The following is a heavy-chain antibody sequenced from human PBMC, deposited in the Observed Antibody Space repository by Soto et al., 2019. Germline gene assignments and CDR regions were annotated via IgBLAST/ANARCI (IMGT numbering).Heavy chain of an antibody. D-gene: IGHD3-22*01. CDR1: GYTFTNYA. Sequence: QVQLVQSGAEVKKPGASVKVSCKASGYTFTNYAMHWVRQAPGQRLEWMGWINAGNGNTKYSQKFQGRVTITRDTXAXTXXMELSSLRSEDTAVYYCARGERYYYDSSGYFGFDYWGQGTLVTVSS. V-gene: IGHV1-3*01. CDR3: ARGERYYYDSSGYFGFDY. J-gene: IGHJ4*02. CDR2: INAGNGNT.